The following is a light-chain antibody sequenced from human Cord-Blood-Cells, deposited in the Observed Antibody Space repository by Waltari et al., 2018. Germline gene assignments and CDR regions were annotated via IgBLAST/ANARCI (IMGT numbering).Light chain of an antibody. CDR1: RSNIENNY. J-gene: IGLJ2*01. Sequence: QSVLMQPPSVSAAPGQKVTISCTGTRSNIENNYVSWYQQLPGKAPKLLIYENISRPSGIPDRFSGSKSGTSATLGITGLQTGDEADYYCGTWDSSLSVVFGGGTKLTVL. CDR2: ENI. CDR3: GTWDSSLSVV. V-gene: IGLV1-51*02.